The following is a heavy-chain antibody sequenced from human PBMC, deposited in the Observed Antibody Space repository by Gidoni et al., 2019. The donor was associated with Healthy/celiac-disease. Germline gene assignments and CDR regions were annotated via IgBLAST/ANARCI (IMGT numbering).Heavy chain of an antibody. D-gene: IGHD6-6*01. J-gene: IGHJ3*02. Sequence: QVQLVQSGAEVKKPGASVKVSCTASGYTFPSYGISWVRQAPGQGLEWMGWISAYNGNTNYAQKLQGRVTMTTDTSTSTDYMELRSLRSDDTAVYYCARPYSSSSADAFDIWGQGTMVTVSS. CDR1: GYTFPSYG. V-gene: IGHV1-18*01. CDR2: ISAYNGNT. CDR3: ARPYSSSSADAFDI.